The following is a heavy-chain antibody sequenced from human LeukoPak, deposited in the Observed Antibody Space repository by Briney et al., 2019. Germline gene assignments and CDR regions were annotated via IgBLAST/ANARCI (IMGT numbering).Heavy chain of an antibody. V-gene: IGHV4-59*01. D-gene: IGHD3-10*01. CDR1: GGSISRYY. Sequence: SETLSLTCTVSGGSISRYYWSWIRRPPGKGLVWIGYIDDSGNTNYNPSLKSQVSISVDRSKNQFSLKLSFVTAADTAAYYCARSDYHGSGSHTVFDAFDIWGQGTRVTVSS. J-gene: IGHJ3*02. CDR2: IDDSGNT. CDR3: ARSDYHGSGSHTVFDAFDI.